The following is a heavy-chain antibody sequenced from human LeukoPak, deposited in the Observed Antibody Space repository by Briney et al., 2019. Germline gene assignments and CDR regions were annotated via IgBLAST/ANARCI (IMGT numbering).Heavy chain of an antibody. V-gene: IGHV3-53*01. CDR3: ARDRSAHYYGSGSYQH. CDR2: IYSGGST. Sequence: GGSLRLSCAASGFIVSNNYMSWVRQAPGQGLEWVSVIYSGGSTKYADSVKGRFTISRDNAKNSLYLQMNSLRDEDTAVYYCARDRSAHYYGSGSYQHWGQGTLVTVSS. D-gene: IGHD3-10*01. J-gene: IGHJ1*01. CDR1: GFIVSNNY.